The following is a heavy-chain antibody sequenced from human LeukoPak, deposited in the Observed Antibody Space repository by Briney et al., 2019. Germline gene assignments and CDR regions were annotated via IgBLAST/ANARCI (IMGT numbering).Heavy chain of an antibody. J-gene: IGHJ6*03. D-gene: IGHD6-13*01. CDR1: GFTFSNYA. Sequence: GGSLRLSCAASGFTFSNYAMNWVRQAPGKGLEGVSAISGSGGSTYYADSVKGRFTISRDNAKNYLYLQINSLRAEATAVYYCARALLNIAAAGRYYYYYYMDVWGKGTTVTVSS. CDR2: ISGSGGST. CDR3: ARALLNIAAAGRYYYYYYMDV. V-gene: IGHV3-23*01.